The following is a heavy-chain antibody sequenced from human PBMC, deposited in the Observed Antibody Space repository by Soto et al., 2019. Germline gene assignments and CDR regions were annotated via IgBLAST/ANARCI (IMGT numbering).Heavy chain of an antibody. CDR2: IYYSGST. CDR1: GGSISSSSYY. D-gene: IGHD3-10*01. J-gene: IGHJ5*02. Sequence: SETLSLTCTVSGGSISSSSYYWGWIRQPPGKGLEWIGSIYYSGSTYYNPSLKSRVTISVDTSKNPFSLKVSSVTAADTAVYYCARLGRQYSSSMWFGELYLNWFDPWGQGTLVTVSS. CDR3: ARLGRQYSSSMWFGELYLNWFDP. V-gene: IGHV4-39*01.